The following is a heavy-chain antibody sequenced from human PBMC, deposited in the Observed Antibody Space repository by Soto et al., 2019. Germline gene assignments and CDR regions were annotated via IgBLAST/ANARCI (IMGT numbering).Heavy chain of an antibody. CDR3: ASDQRPSGLGP. Sequence: QIQQVQSGAAVKKPGGSVKVSCKTSGYTFNTYGITWVRQAPGQGLEWMGWINAYNGNTNYAQRLQGRVTMTTDTSTSTAYMELRSLRSDDTAVYHCASDQRPSGLGPWGQGTLVTVSS. CDR2: INAYNGNT. CDR1: GYTFNTYG. V-gene: IGHV1-18*01. J-gene: IGHJ5*02.